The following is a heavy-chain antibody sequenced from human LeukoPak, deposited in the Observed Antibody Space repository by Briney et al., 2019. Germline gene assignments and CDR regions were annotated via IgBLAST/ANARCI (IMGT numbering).Heavy chain of an antibody. CDR2: INSDGSST. J-gene: IGHJ4*02. V-gene: IGHV3-74*01. CDR1: GFTFSSYW. D-gene: IGHD3-3*01. Sequence: GGSLRLSCAASGFTFSSYWMHWVRQAPGKGLVWVSRINSDGSSTSYADSVKRRFTISRDNAKNTLYLQMNSLRAEDTAVYYCARAMGFWSGYYYFDYWGQRTLVTVSS. CDR3: ARAMGFWSGYYYFDY.